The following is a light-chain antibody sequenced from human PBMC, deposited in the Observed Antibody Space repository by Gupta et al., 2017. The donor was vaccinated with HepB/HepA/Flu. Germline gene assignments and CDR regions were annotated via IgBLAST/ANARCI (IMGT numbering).Light chain of an antibody. J-gene: IGKJ2*01. V-gene: IGKV4-1*01. CDR3: QQYYNTLPYT. CDR2: WAS. Sequence: DIVMTQSPDSLAVSLGERATINCKSSQSILYNSNNKNYLAWYQQKPGQPPKLLIYWASTRESGVPERFSGSGSGTDFTLTISSLQAEDVAVYYCQQYYNTLPYTFGQGTKVEIK. CDR1: QSILYNSNNKNY.